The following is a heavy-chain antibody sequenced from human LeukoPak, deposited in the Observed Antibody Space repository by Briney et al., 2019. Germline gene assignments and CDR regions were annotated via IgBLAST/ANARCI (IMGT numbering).Heavy chain of an antibody. V-gene: IGHV1-3*01. CDR1: GYTFSAYA. Sequence: GASVKVSCKASGYTFSAYAVHWVRQAPGQSLEWMGWARAGPTETPYSQKFQGRVTITRDASASIAYMELSSLRSEDTAVYYCARGRGIQLWLHSSGYFDYWGQGTLVTVSS. D-gene: IGHD5-18*01. CDR3: ARGRGIQLWLHSSGYFDY. CDR2: ARAGPTET. J-gene: IGHJ4*02.